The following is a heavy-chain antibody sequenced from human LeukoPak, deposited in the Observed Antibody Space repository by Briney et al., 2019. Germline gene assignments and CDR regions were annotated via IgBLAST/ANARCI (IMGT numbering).Heavy chain of an antibody. CDR3: ARDKLRGSAGNYYYMDV. Sequence: GGSLRLSCAASGFTFSNYWMTWVRQAPGKGLEWVANIKEDGSEKYYVDSVKGRFTISRDNAKNSLYLQMNSLSADDTAVYYCARDKLRGSAGNYYYMDVWGKGTTVTVSS. CDR2: IKEDGSEK. J-gene: IGHJ6*03. V-gene: IGHV3-7*01. D-gene: IGHD1-26*01. CDR1: GFTFSNYW.